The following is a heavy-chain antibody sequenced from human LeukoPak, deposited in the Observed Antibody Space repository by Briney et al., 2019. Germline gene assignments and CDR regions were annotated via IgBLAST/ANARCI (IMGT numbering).Heavy chain of an antibody. J-gene: IGHJ4*02. D-gene: IGHD6-19*01. Sequence: GGSLRLSCAASGFTVSSYEMNWVRQAPGKGLEWVSYISSSGSTIYYADSVKGRFTISRDNAKNSLYLQMNSLRAEDTAVYYCAREGSSGWYSDYWGQGTLVTVSS. CDR2: ISSSGSTI. CDR1: GFTVSSYE. CDR3: AREGSSGWYSDY. V-gene: IGHV3-48*03.